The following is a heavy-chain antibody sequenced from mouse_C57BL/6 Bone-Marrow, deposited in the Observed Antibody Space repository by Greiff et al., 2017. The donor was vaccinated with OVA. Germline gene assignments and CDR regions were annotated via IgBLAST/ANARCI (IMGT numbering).Heavy chain of an antibody. CDR3: ASPGEFITTVVPYFDV. CDR1: GYTFTSYW. V-gene: IGHV1-64*01. J-gene: IGHJ1*03. CDR2: IHPNSGST. D-gene: IGHD1-1*01. Sequence: QVQLQQPGAELVKPGASVKLSCKASGYTFTSYWMHWVKQRPGQGLEWIGMIHPNSGSTNYNEKFKSKAILTVDKSSSTAYMQLSSLTSEDSAVYYCASPGEFITTVVPYFDVWGTGTTVTVSS.